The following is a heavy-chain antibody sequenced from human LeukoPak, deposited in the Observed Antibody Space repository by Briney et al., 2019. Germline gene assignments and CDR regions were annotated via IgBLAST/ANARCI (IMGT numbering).Heavy chain of an antibody. Sequence: ASVKVSCKASGYTVSNYYIHWVRQAPGQGLEWMGIINPSGGSTSFAQKFQGRVSMTRDMSTSTVYMELSSLRSENTAVYYCARGGDGYSYFDKWGQGTLVTVSS. CDR3: ARGGDGYSYFDK. CDR1: GYTVSNYY. V-gene: IGHV1-46*01. D-gene: IGHD5-24*01. J-gene: IGHJ4*02. CDR2: INPSGGST.